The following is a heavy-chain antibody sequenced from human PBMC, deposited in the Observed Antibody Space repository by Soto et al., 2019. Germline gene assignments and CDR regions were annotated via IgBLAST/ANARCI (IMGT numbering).Heavy chain of an antibody. CDR1: GFTFSSYG. Sequence: LRLSCAASGFTFSSYGMHWVRQAPGKGLEWVAVISYDGSNKYYADSVKGRFTISRDNSKNTLYLQMNSLRAEDTAVYYCVYYYYDSSPPVYYFDYWGQGTLVTVSP. V-gene: IGHV3-30*03. CDR3: VYYYYDSSPPVYYFDY. D-gene: IGHD3-22*01. CDR2: ISYDGSNK. J-gene: IGHJ4*02.